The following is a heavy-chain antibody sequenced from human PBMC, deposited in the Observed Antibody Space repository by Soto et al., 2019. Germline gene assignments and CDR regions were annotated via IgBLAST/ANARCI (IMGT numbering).Heavy chain of an antibody. CDR2: IIPLLDTT. D-gene: IGHD5-18*01. CDR3: ARDQRYSYGDHHHRGMDV. J-gene: IGHJ6*02. V-gene: IGHV1-69*10. Sequence: GASVKVSCKVSGGSFSSYAFNWVRQAPGQGLEWMGGIIPLLDTTNYAQNLQDRVTITADKSTYTVYMELSSLRSEDTALYYCARDQRYSYGDHHHRGMDVWGQGTTVTVSS. CDR1: GGSFSSYA.